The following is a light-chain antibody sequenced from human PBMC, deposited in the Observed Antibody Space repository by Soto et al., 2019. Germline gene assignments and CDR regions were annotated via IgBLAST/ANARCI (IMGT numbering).Light chain of an antibody. CDR2: EGS. V-gene: IGLV2-23*01. Sequence: SALTQPASVSGSPGQSITISCTGASSDVGSYNLVSWYQQHPGKAPKLMIYEGSKRPSGVSNRFSGSKSGNTASLTISWLQAEDEADYYCCSYAGSSTPSYVFGTGTKVTVL. CDR1: SSDVGSYNL. CDR3: CSYAGSSTPSYV. J-gene: IGLJ1*01.